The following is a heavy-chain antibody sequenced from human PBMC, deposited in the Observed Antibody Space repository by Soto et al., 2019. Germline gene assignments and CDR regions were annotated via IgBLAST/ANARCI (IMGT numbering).Heavy chain of an antibody. Sequence: ASVNVSCKASGYTFTSYDINWVRQATGQGLEWMGWMNPNSGNTGYAQKFQGRVTMTRNTSISTAYMELSSLRSEDTAVYYCARGSRNQIKIFGVVINPNYYYGMAFWGQGPTVPSP. V-gene: IGHV1-8*01. J-gene: IGHJ6*02. CDR1: GYTFTSYD. CDR2: MNPNSGNT. CDR3: ARGSRNQIKIFGVVINPNYYYGMAF. D-gene: IGHD3-3*01.